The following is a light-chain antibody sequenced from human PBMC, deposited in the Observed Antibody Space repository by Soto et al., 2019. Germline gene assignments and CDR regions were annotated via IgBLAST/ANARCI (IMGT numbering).Light chain of an antibody. J-gene: IGKJ4*01. V-gene: IGKV1-5*01. CDR2: DAF. CDR1: QSISSW. CDR3: QHYNSDLLT. Sequence: DIQMTQSPSTLSAFVGDRVTINCRASQSISSWVAWYQQKPGKAPKLLIYDAFSLESGVPSRFSGSGFGTEFSLTISSLPPDDFASYYCQHYNSDLLTFGGGTKVEIK.